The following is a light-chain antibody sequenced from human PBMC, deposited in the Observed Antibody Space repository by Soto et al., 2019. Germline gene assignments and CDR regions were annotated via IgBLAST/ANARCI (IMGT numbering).Light chain of an antibody. CDR3: GSWDSSLSAYV. Sequence: QSLLTQPPSVSADPGQKVTMSCSGSSPNIGGNSVSWYQQLPGTAPKLLIYDDNKRPSGIPDRFSGSKSGTSATLGITGFQTGDEADYYCGSWDSSLSAYVFGTGTKVTVL. CDR2: DDN. J-gene: IGLJ1*01. CDR1: SPNIGGNS. V-gene: IGLV1-51*01.